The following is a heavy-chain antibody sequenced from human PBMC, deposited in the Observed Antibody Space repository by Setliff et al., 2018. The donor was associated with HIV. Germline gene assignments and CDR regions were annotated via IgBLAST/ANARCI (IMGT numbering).Heavy chain of an antibody. CDR3: ARKEKGGAFDI. CDR1: GGSISSNSYY. V-gene: IGHV4-39*07. Sequence: PSETLSLTCTVSGGSISSNSYYWGWIRQPPGKGLEWIGSIFYSGSSHHNPSLQSRITISVDTPKNQFSLHLNSVTAADTAVYYCARKEKGGAFDIWGLGTLVT. CDR2: IFYSGSS. J-gene: IGHJ3*02.